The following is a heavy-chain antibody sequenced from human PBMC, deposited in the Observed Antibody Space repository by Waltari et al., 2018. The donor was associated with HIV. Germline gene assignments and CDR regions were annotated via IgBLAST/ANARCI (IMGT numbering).Heavy chain of an antibody. J-gene: IGHJ3*02. Sequence: EVQLVESGGGLVKRGGSLRLSCAASRFTFSTSSINGVRQAPGKGLEWVSSISGYSGYIYYADSVKGRFAISRDNAKNSLYLQMNSLRAEDTAVYYCARAQSHDAFDIWGQGTMVTVSS. CDR2: ISGYSGYI. V-gene: IGHV3-21*01. CDR1: RFTFSTSS. CDR3: ARAQSHDAFDI.